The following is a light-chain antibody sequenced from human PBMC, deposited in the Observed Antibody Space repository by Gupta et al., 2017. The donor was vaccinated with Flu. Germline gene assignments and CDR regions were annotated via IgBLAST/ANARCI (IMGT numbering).Light chain of an antibody. CDR2: ATS. CDR1: QRISSY. V-gene: IGKV1-39*01. CDR3: QQSYSILWT. J-gene: IGKJ1*01. Sequence: DIQMTQSPSSLSASVGDRVTITCRVSQRISSYLNWYQQKPRKAPNVLIYATSSLQTRVPSRFSGSVSGTYITLTSSSLPPEDFATYYCQQSYSILWTFGQGTKVEIK.